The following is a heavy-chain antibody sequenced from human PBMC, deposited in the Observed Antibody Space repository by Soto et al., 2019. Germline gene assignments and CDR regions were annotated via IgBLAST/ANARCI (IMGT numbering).Heavy chain of an antibody. Sequence: PRGSLRLSCTASGFTFSSYDMSWGRQAPGKGLEWVSVISDNGGTKYYADSVKGRFTISRDNSKNTLYLQMNSLRVEDTAVYYCTKRLGSTATKYGDYWGQGTQVTVYS. D-gene: IGHD1-1*01. CDR2: ISDNGGTK. CDR3: TKRLGSTATKYGDY. J-gene: IGHJ4*02. CDR1: GFTFSSYD. V-gene: IGHV3-23*01.